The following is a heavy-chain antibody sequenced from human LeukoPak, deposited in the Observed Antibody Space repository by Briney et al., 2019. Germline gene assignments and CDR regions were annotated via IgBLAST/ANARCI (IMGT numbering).Heavy chain of an antibody. V-gene: IGHV1-2*06. CDR2: INPNSGGT. CDR3: ASFAVAGYYFDY. Sequence: ASVKVSCKASGYTFTGYYMHWVRLAPGQGLEWMGRINPNSGGTNYAQKFQGRVTMTRDTSISTAYMELSRLRSDDTAVYYCASFAVAGYYFDYWGQGTLVTVSS. CDR1: GYTFTGYY. D-gene: IGHD6-19*01. J-gene: IGHJ4*02.